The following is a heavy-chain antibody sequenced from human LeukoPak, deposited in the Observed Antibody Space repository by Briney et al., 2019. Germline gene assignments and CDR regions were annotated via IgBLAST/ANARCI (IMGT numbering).Heavy chain of an antibody. V-gene: IGHV3-7*01. CDR2: IKQDGSEK. Sequence: PGGSLRLSCAASGFTFSSYSMNWVRQAPGKGLEWVANIKQDGSEKYYVDSVKGRFTISRDNAKNSLYLQMNSLRAEDTAVYYCASVRSGWYSAYYYYYYMDVWGKGTTVTVSS. J-gene: IGHJ6*03. D-gene: IGHD6-19*01. CDR3: ASVRSGWYSAYYYYYYMDV. CDR1: GFTFSSYS.